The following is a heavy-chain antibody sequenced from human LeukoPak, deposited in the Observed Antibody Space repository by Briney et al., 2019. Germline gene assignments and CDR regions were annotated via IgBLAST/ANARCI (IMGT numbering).Heavy chain of an antibody. CDR1: GGSISSYY. D-gene: IGHD3-10*01. CDR2: IYYSGDV. V-gene: IGHV4-59*01. Sequence: PSETLSLTCTVSGGSISSYYWSWIRQTPGQGLEWIGHIYYSGDVNYNPSLKSRITISLDTSLSQFSLKLNSLTASDTAVYYCAKEGYGSGSYGWLDPWGQGTLVTVSS. CDR3: AKEGYGSGSYGWLDP. J-gene: IGHJ5*02.